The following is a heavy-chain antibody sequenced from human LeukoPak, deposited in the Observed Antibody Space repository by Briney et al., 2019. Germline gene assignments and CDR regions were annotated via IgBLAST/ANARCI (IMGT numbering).Heavy chain of an antibody. Sequence: SETLSLTCTVSGGSISSGGNYWSWVRQPAGKGLEWIGRIYPSGITHYNPSLKSRVTISVQTSKNQFSLKLNSVTAADTAVYYCARDRGPNSGYATGDYFDYWGQGTLVTVSS. CDR3: ARDRGPNSGYATGDYFDY. CDR2: IYPSGIT. V-gene: IGHV4-61*02. J-gene: IGHJ4*02. D-gene: IGHD5-12*01. CDR1: GGSISSGGNY.